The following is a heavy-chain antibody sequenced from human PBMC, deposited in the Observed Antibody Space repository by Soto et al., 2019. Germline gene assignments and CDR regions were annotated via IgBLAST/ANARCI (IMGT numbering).Heavy chain of an antibody. J-gene: IGHJ4*02. CDR1: GGSFSGYY. Sequence: QVQLQQWGAGLLKPSETLSLTCAVYGGSFSGYYWSWIRQPPGKGLEWIGEINHSGSTNYNPSLKSRVTISVDTSKNQFSLKLSSVTAADTAVYYCARGPTAMFTVLSPTGFDYWGQGTLVTVSS. CDR3: ARGPTAMFTVLSPTGFDY. D-gene: IGHD5-18*01. CDR2: INHSGST. V-gene: IGHV4-34*01.